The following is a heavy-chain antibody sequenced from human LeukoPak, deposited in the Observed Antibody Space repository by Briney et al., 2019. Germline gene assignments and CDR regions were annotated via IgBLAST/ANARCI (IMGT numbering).Heavy chain of an antibody. D-gene: IGHD5-12*01. CDR1: GFTVSTNY. CDR3: AREGPRGYDYRYYFDY. CDR2: IYSDGRT. J-gene: IGHJ4*02. Sequence: PGGSLRLSCAASGFTVSTNYMTWVRQAPGKGLEWVSVIYSDGRTYYADSVKGRFTISRDNSKNTLFLQMNSLRAEDTAVYYCAREGPRGYDYRYYFDYWGQGTLVTVSS. V-gene: IGHV3-53*01.